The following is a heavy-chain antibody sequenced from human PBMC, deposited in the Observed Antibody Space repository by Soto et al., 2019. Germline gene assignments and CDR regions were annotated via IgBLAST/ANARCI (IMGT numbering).Heavy chain of an antibody. D-gene: IGHD2-15*01. CDR3: ARWVAPGIYPMNYYYYGMDV. CDR2: IYYSGST. J-gene: IGHJ6*02. V-gene: IGHV4-39*01. CDR1: GGSISSSSYY. Sequence: SETLSLTCTVSGGSISSSSYYWGWIRQPPGKGLEWIGSIYYSGSTYYNPSLKSRVTISVDTSKNQLSLKLSSVTAADTAVYYCARWVAPGIYPMNYYYYGMDVWGQGTTVTVSS.